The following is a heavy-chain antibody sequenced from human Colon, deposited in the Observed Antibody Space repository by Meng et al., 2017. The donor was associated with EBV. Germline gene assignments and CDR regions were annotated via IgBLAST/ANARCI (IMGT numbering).Heavy chain of an antibody. CDR3: ARGPYCGGDCYWFDP. CDR1: GDSISSGDYA. J-gene: IGHJ5*02. D-gene: IGHD2-21*02. V-gene: IGHV4-30-2*01. CDR2: IYHGGTT. Sequence: QLLLQESDAGLVQPSQSLSLTCAVSGDSISSGDYAWSWIRQPQGQGLEWIGYIYHGGTTYNTSLKSRVTISVDNSKNQFSLRLTSVTAADTAVYYCARGPYCGGDCYWFDPWGQGTLVTVSS.